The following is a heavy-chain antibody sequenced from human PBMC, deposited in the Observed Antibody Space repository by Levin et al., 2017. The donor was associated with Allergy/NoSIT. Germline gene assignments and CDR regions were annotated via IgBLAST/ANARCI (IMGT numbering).Heavy chain of an antibody. CDR1: GGSVSSGSHH. D-gene: IGHD2-2*01. Sequence: SETLSLTCTVSGGSVSSGSHHWSWIRQPPGRGLEWIGCIHYSGSTKYNPSLKSRVTISVDTSKNQASLKLSSVTAADTAIYYCARDRVIPATGGNYYYYGMDVWGQGTTVTVSS. J-gene: IGHJ6*02. CDR2: IHYSGST. CDR3: ARDRVIPATGGNYYYYGMDV. V-gene: IGHV4-61*01.